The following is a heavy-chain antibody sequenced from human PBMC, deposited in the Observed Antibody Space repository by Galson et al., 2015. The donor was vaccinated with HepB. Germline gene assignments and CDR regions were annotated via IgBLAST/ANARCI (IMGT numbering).Heavy chain of an antibody. Sequence: SLRLSCAASGFTFNGYSMNWVRQAPGKGLEWLSYISISSSTTIYYADAVKGRFTISRDNAKSPLYLQMNSLRSEDTAVYYCARERGSIFSQLFYFDYWGQGALVTVSS. D-gene: IGHD3-9*01. CDR1: GFTFNGYS. CDR2: ISISSSTTI. V-gene: IGHV3-48*04. J-gene: IGHJ4*02. CDR3: ARERGSIFSQLFYFDY.